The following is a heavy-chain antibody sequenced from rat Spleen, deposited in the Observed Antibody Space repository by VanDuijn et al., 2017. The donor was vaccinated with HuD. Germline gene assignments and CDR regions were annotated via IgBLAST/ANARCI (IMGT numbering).Heavy chain of an antibody. D-gene: IGHD1-4*01. V-gene: IGHV5-20*01. CDR3: TREGGLPGYKWHY. CDR2: ISYDGGNT. CDR1: GFTFSDYY. Sequence: EVQLVESDGGLVQPGRSLKLSCAASGFTFSDYYMAWVRQAPTQGLEWVATISYDGGNTYYPDNVRGRFTISRDNDKNALYLQMNNLRSEDTAIYYCTREGGLPGYKWHYWGQGVMVTVSS. J-gene: IGHJ2*01.